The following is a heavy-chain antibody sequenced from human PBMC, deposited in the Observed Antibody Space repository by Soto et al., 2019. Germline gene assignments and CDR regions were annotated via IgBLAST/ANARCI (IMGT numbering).Heavy chain of an antibody. CDR1: GFTFNDFE. CDR2: IDGSGATK. CDR3: ARGLGCFKY. J-gene: IGHJ4*02. Sequence: EVQLLESGGGLVQPGGSLRLSCGVSGFTFNDFEMNWVRQAPGKGPEWLAYIDGSGATKKYADSGRGRFTISRDNPDGSLFLQVGGRGAADTAIYYCARGLGCFKYWGQGALVSVYS. D-gene: IGHD2-8*01. V-gene: IGHV3-48*03.